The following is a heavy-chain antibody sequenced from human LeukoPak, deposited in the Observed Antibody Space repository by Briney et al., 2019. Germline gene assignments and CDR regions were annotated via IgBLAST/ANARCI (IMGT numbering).Heavy chain of an antibody. Sequence: ASVKVSCKVSGYTLTELSMHWVRQAPGKGLEWMGGFDPEDGETIYAQKFQGRVTMTEDTSTDTAYMELSSLRSEDTAVYYCATEGYSGSYYYYHGMDVWGQGTTVTVSS. D-gene: IGHD1-26*01. CDR3: ATEGYSGSYYYYHGMDV. CDR1: GYTLTELS. J-gene: IGHJ6*02. CDR2: FDPEDGET. V-gene: IGHV1-24*01.